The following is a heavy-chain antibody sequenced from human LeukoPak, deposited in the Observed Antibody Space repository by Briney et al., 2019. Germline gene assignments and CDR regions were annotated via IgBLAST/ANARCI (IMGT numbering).Heavy chain of an antibody. V-gene: IGHV4-59*11. J-gene: IGHJ3*02. CDR3: ARDRISINALER. D-gene: IGHD1-14*01. CDR1: GASLIGHY. CDR2: ISHIGNT. Sequence: ASETLSLTCTLPGASLIGHYLTWLPPPPGKGLECIGYISHIGNTNYDPSLKSRVTISVDTSKNQFSLKLTAVAAADTAVYYCARDRISINALERWGQGTMVTVAT.